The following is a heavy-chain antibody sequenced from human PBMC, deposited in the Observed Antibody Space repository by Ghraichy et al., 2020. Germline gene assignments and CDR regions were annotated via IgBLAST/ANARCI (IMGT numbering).Heavy chain of an antibody. V-gene: IGHV4-31*03. D-gene: IGHD3-3*01. CDR1: GGSISSGGYY. Sequence: TLSLTCTVSGGSISSGGYYWSWIRQHPGKGLEWIGYIYYSGSTYYNPSLKSRVTISVDTSKNQFSLKLSSVTAADTAVYYCARALSLEGPFGVVIRWGSPADNWFDPWGQGTLVTVSS. CDR3: ARALSLEGPFGVVIRWGSPADNWFDP. CDR2: IYYSGST. J-gene: IGHJ5*02.